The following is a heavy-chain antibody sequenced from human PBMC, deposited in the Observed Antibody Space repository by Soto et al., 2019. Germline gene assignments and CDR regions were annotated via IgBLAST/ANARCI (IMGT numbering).Heavy chain of an antibody. CDR1: GFTFSGYG. D-gene: IGHD1-26*01. CDR3: ARDGVGATTFFGYFDY. Sequence: PGGSLRLSCAASGFTFSGYGMHWVRQAPGKGLEWVAITRHDGSNTYYADSVRGRFTISRDNSKKTLYLQMDSLRAEDTAFYYCARDGVGATTFFGYFDYWGQGTLVTVSS. V-gene: IGHV3-30*02. CDR2: TRHDGSNT. J-gene: IGHJ4*02.